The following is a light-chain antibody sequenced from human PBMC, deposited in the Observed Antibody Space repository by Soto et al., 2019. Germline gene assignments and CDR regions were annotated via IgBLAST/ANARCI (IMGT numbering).Light chain of an antibody. Sequence: DIQMTQSPSSLSASVGDRVTITCRAGQDINIYLAWYQQKPGKVPTLLISAASTLQSGVPSRFSGSGSGTDFTLTISSLQPEDVATYYCQKYDGAPLTFGGGTKVEIK. V-gene: IGKV1-27*01. CDR2: AAS. CDR1: QDINIY. J-gene: IGKJ4*01. CDR3: QKYDGAPLT.